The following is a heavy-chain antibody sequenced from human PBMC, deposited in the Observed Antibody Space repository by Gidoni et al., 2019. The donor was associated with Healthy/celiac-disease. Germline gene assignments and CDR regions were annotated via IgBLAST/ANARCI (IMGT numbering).Heavy chain of an antibody. CDR1: GGSIRSSSYY. CDR2: IYYSGST. D-gene: IGHD6-13*01. V-gene: IGHV4-39*01. Sequence: QLQLQESGPGLVQPSATLSLTCTVSGGSIRSSSYYWGWIRQPPGKGLEWIGSIYYSGSTYYNPSLKSRVTISGDTSKNQFSLKLSSVTAADTAVYYGARQSMAGQQLVHAEFDIWGQGTMVTVSS. CDR3: ARQSMAGQQLVHAEFDI. J-gene: IGHJ3*02.